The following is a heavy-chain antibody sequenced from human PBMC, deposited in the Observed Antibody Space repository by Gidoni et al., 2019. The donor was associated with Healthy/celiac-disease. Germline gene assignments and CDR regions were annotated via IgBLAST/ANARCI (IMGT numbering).Heavy chain of an antibody. V-gene: IGHV3-30*18. CDR2: ISYDGSNK. CDR3: AKEGDELAAFDY. J-gene: IGHJ4*02. Sequence: QVQLVASGGGVVQPGVSLRLSCAASGFTFSSYGMHWVRQAPGKGLEWVAVISYDGSNKYYADAVKGRFTISRDNSKNTLYLQMNSLRAEDTAVYYCAKEGDELAAFDYWGQGTLVTVSS. D-gene: IGHD1-26*01. CDR1: GFTFSSYG.